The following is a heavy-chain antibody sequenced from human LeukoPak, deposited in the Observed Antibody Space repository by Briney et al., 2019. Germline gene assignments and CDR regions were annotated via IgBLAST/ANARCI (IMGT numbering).Heavy chain of an antibody. CDR3: ARTRRSATAFWFDP. D-gene: IGHD2-21*02. V-gene: IGHV1-2*02. CDR2: INPNSGGT. CDR1: GYTFTGYY. Sequence: GASVKVSCKASGYTFTGYYMHWVRQAPGQGLEWMGWINPNSGGTNYAQKFQGRVTMTRDTSISTAYMELSRLRSDDTAVYYRARTRRSATAFWFDPWGQGTLVTVSS. J-gene: IGHJ5*02.